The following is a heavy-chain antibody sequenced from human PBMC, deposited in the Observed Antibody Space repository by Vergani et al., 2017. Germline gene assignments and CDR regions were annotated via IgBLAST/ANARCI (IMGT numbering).Heavy chain of an antibody. Sequence: QVQLVQSGAEVKKPGSSVKVSCKASGGTFSSYAISWVRQAPGQGLEWMGGIIPIFGTANYAQKFQGRVTITADESTGTAYMELSSLRSEDTALYYCARGDRITIFGVVTPKHYYGMDVWGRESTFTVS. CDR3: ARGDRITIFGVVTPKHYYGMDV. J-gene: IGHJ6*02. CDR1: GGTFSSYA. V-gene: IGHV1-69*01. D-gene: IGHD3-3*01. CDR2: IIPIFGTA.